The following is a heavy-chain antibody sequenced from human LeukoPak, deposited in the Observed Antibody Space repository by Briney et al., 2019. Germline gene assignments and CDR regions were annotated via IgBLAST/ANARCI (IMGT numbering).Heavy chain of an antibody. V-gene: IGHV1-18*01. CDR1: GYTFTSYG. CDR3: ARTDVDTAMVLSSGHFDY. Sequence: GASVKVSCKASGYTFTSYGISWVRQAPGQGLEWMGWISAYNGNTNYARKLQGRVTMTTDTSTSTAYMELRSLRSDDTAVYYCARTDVDTAMVLSSGHFDYWGQGTLVTVSS. D-gene: IGHD5-18*01. CDR2: ISAYNGNT. J-gene: IGHJ4*02.